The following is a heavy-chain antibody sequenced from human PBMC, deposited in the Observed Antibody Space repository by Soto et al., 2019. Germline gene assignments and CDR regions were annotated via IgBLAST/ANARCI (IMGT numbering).Heavy chain of an antibody. CDR1: GYTFTSYA. CDR2: NNTVNGNT. Sequence: QVQLVQSGAEVRKPGASVKVSCKASGYTFTSYAIHWVRQAPGQRLEWMGWNNTVNGNTKYSQRFQGRVTITRDTPARTAYMDLSSLRSEDTAVYYCARGDIVVVVAALLSDPWGQGTLVTVSS. CDR3: ARGDIVVVVAALLSDP. J-gene: IGHJ5*02. D-gene: IGHD2-15*01. V-gene: IGHV1-3*04.